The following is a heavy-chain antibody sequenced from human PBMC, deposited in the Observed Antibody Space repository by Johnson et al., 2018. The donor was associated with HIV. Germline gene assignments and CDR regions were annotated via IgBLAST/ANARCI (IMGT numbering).Heavy chain of an antibody. CDR3: ASEVRGVLDI. V-gene: IGHV3-66*01. D-gene: IGHD3-10*01. Sequence: VQSVESGGGLVKPGESLRLSCAASGFSFSNAWMNWVRQAPGKGLECVSVSYSGGRTYYADSVKGRFTISRDNSKNTLYLQMNSLRVEDTAVYYCASEVRGVLDIWGQGTMVTVSS. CDR2: SYSGGRT. CDR1: GFSFSNAW. J-gene: IGHJ3*02.